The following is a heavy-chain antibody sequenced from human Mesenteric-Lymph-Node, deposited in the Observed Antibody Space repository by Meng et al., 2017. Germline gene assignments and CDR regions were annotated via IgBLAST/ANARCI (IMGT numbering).Heavy chain of an antibody. J-gene: IGHJ3*02. V-gene: IGHV1-18*01. D-gene: IGHD4-17*01. CDR3: ARDLGRDYGGNAFDI. Sequence: ASVKVSCKASGYTFTSYGISWVRQAPGQGLEWMGWISAYNGNTNYAQKLQGRVTMTTDTSTSTAYMELSSLRSEDTAVYYCARDLGRDYGGNAFDIWGQGTMVTVSS. CDR2: ISAYNGNT. CDR1: GYTFTSYG.